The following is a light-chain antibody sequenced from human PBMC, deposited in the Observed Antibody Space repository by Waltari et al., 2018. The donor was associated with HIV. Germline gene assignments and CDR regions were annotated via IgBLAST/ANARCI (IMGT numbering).Light chain of an antibody. CDR2: KVS. J-gene: IGKJ1*01. Sequence: EAVLTQSPLSLPVTLGQPASISCRSSQSLLYSDGNTYLNWFHQRPGQSPRRLIYKVSNRDPGVPDRFSGSGSGTDFTLKISKVEAEDVGVYYCMQGTHWPRTFGQGTKVEIK. V-gene: IGKV2-30*01. CDR3: MQGTHWPRT. CDR1: QSLLYSDGNTY.